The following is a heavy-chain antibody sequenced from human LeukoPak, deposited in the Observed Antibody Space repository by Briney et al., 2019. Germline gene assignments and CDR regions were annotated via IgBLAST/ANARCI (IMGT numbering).Heavy chain of an antibody. D-gene: IGHD3-16*01. V-gene: IGHV3-21*01. Sequence: GGSLRLSCAASGFTFSSYSMNWVRQAPGKGLEWVSSISSSSSYIYYADSVKGRFTISRDNAKNSLYLQMNSLRVEDTAVYYCARDGPHFGGLGIGGSYFDYWGQGTLVTVSS. J-gene: IGHJ4*02. CDR1: GFTFSSYS. CDR2: ISSSSSYI. CDR3: ARDGPHFGGLGIGGSYFDY.